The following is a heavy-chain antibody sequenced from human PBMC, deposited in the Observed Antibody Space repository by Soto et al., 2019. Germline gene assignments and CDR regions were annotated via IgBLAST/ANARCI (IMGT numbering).Heavy chain of an antibody. CDR3: AKAGDWNYVFDF. CDR1: GFSFTHYR. V-gene: IGHV3-74*01. Sequence: GGSLRLSCTASGFSFTHYRIHWVRQVPGKGLEWVCRVNADGSSTNYAGFAKGRCTISRDNSKNTAYLEMNKLRVDDTALYYCAKAGDWNYVFDFSGQATQVTFSS. J-gene: IGHJ4*02. D-gene: IGHD1-7*01. CDR2: VNADGSST.